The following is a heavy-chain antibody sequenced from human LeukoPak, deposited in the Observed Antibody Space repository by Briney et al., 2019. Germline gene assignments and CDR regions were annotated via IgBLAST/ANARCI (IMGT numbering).Heavy chain of an antibody. CDR1: GGSISSGSYY. D-gene: IGHD1-26*01. Sequence: SETLSLTCTVSGGSISSGSYYWSWIRQPAGTGLEWIGRIYTSGSTNYNPSLKSRVTMSVDTSKNQFSLKLSSVTAADTAVYYCARGGRYHFDYWGQGTLVTVSS. CDR3: ARGGRYHFDY. J-gene: IGHJ4*02. CDR2: IYTSGST. V-gene: IGHV4-61*02.